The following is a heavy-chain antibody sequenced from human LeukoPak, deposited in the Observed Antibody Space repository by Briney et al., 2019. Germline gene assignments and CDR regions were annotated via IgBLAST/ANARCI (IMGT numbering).Heavy chain of an antibody. Sequence: GGSLRLSCAASGFSISNYGMHWVRQAPGKGLEWVAVIWYDGRNKYYADSVNGRFTISRDNSKNMLYLQMNSLRGEDTALYYCARDPCGGDCPLDYWGQGTLVTVSS. CDR3: ARDPCGGDCPLDY. CDR1: GFSISNYG. D-gene: IGHD2-21*02. V-gene: IGHV3-33*01. J-gene: IGHJ4*02. CDR2: IWYDGRNK.